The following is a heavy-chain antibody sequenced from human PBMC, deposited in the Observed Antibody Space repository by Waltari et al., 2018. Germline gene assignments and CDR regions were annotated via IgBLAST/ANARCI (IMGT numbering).Heavy chain of an antibody. J-gene: IGHJ4*02. Sequence: QVHLVQSGAELKKPGTSVKVTCKASGYSFTGYFIHWVRQAPGQGLEWLGWINPNSGGTNYAQKFQGRVTMTRDTSINTAYFELNTLRSDDSAVYYCARDDVALAGKIRAACRHWGQGTPVSISS. D-gene: IGHD6-19*01. CDR3: ARDDVALAGKIRAACRH. CDR1: GYSFTGYF. CDR2: INPNSGGT. V-gene: IGHV1-2*02.